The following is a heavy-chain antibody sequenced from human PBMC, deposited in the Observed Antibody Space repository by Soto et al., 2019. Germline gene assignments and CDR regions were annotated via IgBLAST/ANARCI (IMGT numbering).Heavy chain of an antibody. CDR3: ATNRQPPSYYYGLDV. V-gene: IGHV1-18*01. CDR1: GYTFSRYG. Sequence: QGQLVQSGGEVKKPGASVKVSCKASGYTFSRYGISWVRQAPGQGLEWMGWISGYNGDTNYAQKFQGRVTMTIDTSTTTAYMKVRSLTSYDTTVYYCATNRQPPSYYYGLDVWGQGTTVTVSS. CDR2: ISGYNGDT. J-gene: IGHJ6*02.